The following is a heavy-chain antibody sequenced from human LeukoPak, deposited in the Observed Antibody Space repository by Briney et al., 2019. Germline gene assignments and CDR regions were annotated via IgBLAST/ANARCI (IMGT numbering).Heavy chain of an antibody. V-gene: IGHV1-69*13. CDR3: ARDLAQEYTT. CDR2: IIPIFGTA. J-gene: IGHJ4*02. CDR1: GGTFSSYA. D-gene: IGHD2/OR15-2a*01. Sequence: SVKVSCKASGGTFSSYAISWVRQAPGQGLEWMGGIIPIFGTANYAQKFQGRVTTTADESTSTAYMELSSLRSEDTAVYYCARDLAQEYTTWGQGTLVTVSS.